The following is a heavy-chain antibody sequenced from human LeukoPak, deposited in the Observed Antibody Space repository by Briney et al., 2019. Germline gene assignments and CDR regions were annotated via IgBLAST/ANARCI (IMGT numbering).Heavy chain of an antibody. CDR2: ISSSGSTI. J-gene: IGHJ6*04. CDR3: AKVGPGYYYGSGSSDV. V-gene: IGHV3-48*03. CDR1: GFTFSSYE. D-gene: IGHD3-10*01. Sequence: GGSLRLSCAASGFTFSSYEMNWVRQAPGKGLEWVSYISSSGSTIYYADSVKGRFTISRDNSKNTLYLQMNSLRAEDTAVYYCAKVGPGYYYGSGSSDVWGKGTTVTISS.